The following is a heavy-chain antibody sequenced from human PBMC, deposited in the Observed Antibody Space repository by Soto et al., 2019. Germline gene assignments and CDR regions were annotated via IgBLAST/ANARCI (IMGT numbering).Heavy chain of an antibody. Sequence: EVQLVESGGGLVQPGGSLRLSCAASGFTFSDYSMSWVRQSPGKGLEGVANIKQDGGEEDYVDSVKGRLTISRDNAKNSLYLQMNSLRAEDTAVYYCARGGDTSGSWPRYWGQGTLVTVSS. CDR3: ARGGDTSGSWPRY. D-gene: IGHD3-22*01. CDR1: GFTFSDYS. V-gene: IGHV3-7*01. J-gene: IGHJ4*02. CDR2: IKQDGGEE.